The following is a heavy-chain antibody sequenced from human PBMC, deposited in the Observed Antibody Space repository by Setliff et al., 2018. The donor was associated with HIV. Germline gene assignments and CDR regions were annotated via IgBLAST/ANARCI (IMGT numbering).Heavy chain of an antibody. V-gene: IGHV3-33*06. CDR2: LWYDGSEK. CDR1: GFTFSSYG. Sequence: GGSLRLSCAASGFTFSSYGMHWVRQAPGKGLEWVAVLWYDGSEKYYADSVRGRFTISRDNSKNTLYLQMNSLRAEDTAVYYCAKPSSSWDGGFFDPWGLGTLVTV. CDR3: AKPSSSWDGGFFDP. D-gene: IGHD6-13*01. J-gene: IGHJ5*02.